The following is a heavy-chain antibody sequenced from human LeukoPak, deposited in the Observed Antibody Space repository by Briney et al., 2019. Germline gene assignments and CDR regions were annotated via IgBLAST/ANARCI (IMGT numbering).Heavy chain of an antibody. CDR2: IYHSGST. Sequence: PSETLSLTCAVSGGSISSSNWWSWVRQPPGKGLEWIGEIYHSGSTNYNPSLKSRVTISVDKSKNQFSLKLSSVTAADTAVYYCARNYGDYGAAFDIWGQGTMVTVSS. CDR3: ARNYGDYGAAFDI. CDR1: GGSISSSNW. D-gene: IGHD4-17*01. J-gene: IGHJ3*02. V-gene: IGHV4-4*02.